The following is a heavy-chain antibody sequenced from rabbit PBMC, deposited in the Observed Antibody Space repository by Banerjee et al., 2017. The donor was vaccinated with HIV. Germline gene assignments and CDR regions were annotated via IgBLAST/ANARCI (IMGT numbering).Heavy chain of an antibody. J-gene: IGHJ4*01. D-gene: IGHD6-1*01. V-gene: IGHV1S45*01. CDR3: ARGGTGYYSGAYAGAFNL. CDR1: GFSFSSSYY. CDR2: IGTGSGKT. Sequence: QEQLEESGGGLVQPEGSLTLTCTASGFSFSSSYYMCWVRQAPGKGLEWIACIGTGSGKTVYASRAKGRFTISKASSTTVTLQMTSLTAADTATYFCARGGTGYYSGAYAGAFNLWGPGTLVTVS.